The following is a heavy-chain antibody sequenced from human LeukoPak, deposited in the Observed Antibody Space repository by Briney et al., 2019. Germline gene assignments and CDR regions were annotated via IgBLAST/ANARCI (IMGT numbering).Heavy chain of an antibody. CDR1: GGSISSYY. D-gene: IGHD3-22*01. Sequence: SGTLSLTCTVSGGSISSYYWSWIRQPPGKGLEWMGNIDYTRDNNYTPSFRSRVTILVDKSKNQFSLNLNSVTAADTAVYYCARNGPHYYDKSGYLDSWGQGTLVTVSS. J-gene: IGHJ4*01. CDR3: ARNGPHYYDKSGYLDS. V-gene: IGHV4-59*03. CDR2: IDYTRDN.